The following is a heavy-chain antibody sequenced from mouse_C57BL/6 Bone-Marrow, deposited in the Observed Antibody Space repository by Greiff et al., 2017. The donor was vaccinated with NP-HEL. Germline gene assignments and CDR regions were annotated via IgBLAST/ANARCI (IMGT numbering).Heavy chain of an antibody. Sequence: EVQLQQSGPELVKPGASVKIPCKASGYTFTDYNMDWVKQSHGKSLEWIGDINPNNGGTIYSQKFKGKATLTVDKSSSTAYMELRSLTSEDTAVYYCARWGDYYYAMDYWGQGTSVTVSS. V-gene: IGHV1-18*01. J-gene: IGHJ4*01. CDR3: ARWGDYYYAMDY. D-gene: IGHD2-4*01. CDR2: INPNNGGT. CDR1: GYTFTDYN.